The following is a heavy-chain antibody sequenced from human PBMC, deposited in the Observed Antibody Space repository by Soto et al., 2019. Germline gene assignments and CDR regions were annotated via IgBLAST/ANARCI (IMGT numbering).Heavy chain of an antibody. CDR2: INHSGST. CDR1: GGSFSGYY. CDR3: ARGGRGGYDFWSGYYTGSGRVNYFGMDV. J-gene: IGHJ6*02. Sequence: SETLSLTCAVYGGSFSGYYWSWIRQPPGKGLEWIGEINHSGSTNYNPSLKSRVTISVDTSKNQFSLKLSSVTAADTAVYYCARGGRGGYDFWSGYYTGSGRVNYFGMDVWGQGTTVT. V-gene: IGHV4-34*01. D-gene: IGHD3-3*01.